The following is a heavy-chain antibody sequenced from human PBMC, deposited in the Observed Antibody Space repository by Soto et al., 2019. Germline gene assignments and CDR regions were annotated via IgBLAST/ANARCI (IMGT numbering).Heavy chain of an antibody. CDR2: IYYNGNT. Sequence: QVQLQESGPGLVKPSQTLSLTCTVSGGSINSGGYYWSWIRQLPGMGLEWIGYIYYNGNTYYNPSLESRVSISRDTSKNQFSLNLSSVTAADTAVYYCARRVVAAGFFDYWGQGTLVTVSS. CDR3: ARRVVAAGFFDY. CDR1: GGSINSGGYY. D-gene: IGHD2-15*01. V-gene: IGHV4-31*03. J-gene: IGHJ4*02.